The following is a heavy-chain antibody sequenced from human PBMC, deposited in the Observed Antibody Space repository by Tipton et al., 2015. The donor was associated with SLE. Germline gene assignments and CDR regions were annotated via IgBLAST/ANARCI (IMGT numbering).Heavy chain of an antibody. CDR2: IYYSGST. Sequence: TLSLTCTVSGGSISSYYWSWIRQPPGKGLEWIGYIYYSGSTNYNPSLKSRVTISVDTSKNQFSRKLSSVTAADTAVYYCARERQGYGSEPFFDYWGQGSLVTVSS. CDR1: GGSISSYY. D-gene: IGHD3-10*01. CDR3: ARERQGYGSEPFFDY. V-gene: IGHV4-59*01. J-gene: IGHJ4*02.